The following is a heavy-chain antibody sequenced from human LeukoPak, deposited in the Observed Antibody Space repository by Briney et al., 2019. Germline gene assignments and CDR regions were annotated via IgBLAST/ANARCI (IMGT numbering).Heavy chain of an antibody. V-gene: IGHV3-23*01. J-gene: IGHJ6*02. Sequence: GGSLRLSCAASGFTFSSYAMSWVRQAPGKGLEWVSAISGSGGSTYYADSVKGRFTISRDNSKNTLYLQMNSLRAEDTAVYYCAKGLESSNCGDYNLDYYYYGMDVWGQGTTVTVSS. CDR1: GFTFSSYA. D-gene: IGHD4-17*01. CDR3: AKGLESSNCGDYNLDYYYYGMDV. CDR2: ISGSGGST.